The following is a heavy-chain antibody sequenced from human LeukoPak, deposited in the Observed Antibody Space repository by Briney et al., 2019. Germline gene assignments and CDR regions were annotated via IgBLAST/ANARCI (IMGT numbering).Heavy chain of an antibody. V-gene: IGHV4-31*03. Sequence: SETLSLTCTVSGGSISSSSYYWSWIRQHPGKGLEWIGYIYYSGSTYYNPSLKSRVTISVDTSKNQFSLKLSSVTAADTAVYYCARMVRGVMDPRFDYWGQGTLVTVSS. CDR1: GGSISSSSYY. CDR3: ARMVRGVMDPRFDY. CDR2: IYYSGST. D-gene: IGHD3-10*01. J-gene: IGHJ4*02.